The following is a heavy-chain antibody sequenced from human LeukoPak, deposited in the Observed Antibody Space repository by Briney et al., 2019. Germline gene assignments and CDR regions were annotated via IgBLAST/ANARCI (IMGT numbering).Heavy chain of an antibody. CDR1: GYTFTGYY. J-gene: IGHJ4*02. CDR3: ARGSQLWLEKMGYDY. V-gene: IGHV1-8*02. D-gene: IGHD5-18*01. CDR2: MNPNSGNT. Sequence: ASVKVSCKASGYTFTGYYMHWVRQAPGQGLEWMGWMNPNSGNTGYAQKFQGRVTMTRNTSISTAYMELSSLRSEDTAVYYCARGSQLWLEKMGYDYWGQGTLVTVSS.